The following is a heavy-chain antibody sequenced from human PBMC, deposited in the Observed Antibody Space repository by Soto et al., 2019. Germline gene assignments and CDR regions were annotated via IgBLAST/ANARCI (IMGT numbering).Heavy chain of an antibody. Sequence: GGSLRLSCAASGVTFCSYGMHWVRQAPGKGLEWVAVIWYDGSNKYYADSVKGRFTISRDNSKNTLYLQMNSLRAEDTAVYYCARDSSGWRNAFDIWGQGTMVTVS. V-gene: IGHV3-33*01. CDR3: ARDSSGWRNAFDI. D-gene: IGHD6-19*01. CDR2: IWYDGSNK. J-gene: IGHJ3*02. CDR1: GVTFCSYG.